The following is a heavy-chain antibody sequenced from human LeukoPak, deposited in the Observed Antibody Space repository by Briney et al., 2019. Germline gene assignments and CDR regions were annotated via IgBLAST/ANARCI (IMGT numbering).Heavy chain of an antibody. V-gene: IGHV3-23*01. CDR2: ISGSGGST. CDR1: GFTFSSYA. J-gene: IGHJ4*02. D-gene: IGHD6-13*01. CDR3: AKEMLGIAAAGNFDY. Sequence: GGSRRLSFAASGFTFSSYAMSWVRQAPGKGLGWVSAISGSGGSTYYADSVKGRFTISRDDSKNTLYLQMNSLRAEDTAVYYCAKEMLGIAAAGNFDYWGQGTLVTVSS.